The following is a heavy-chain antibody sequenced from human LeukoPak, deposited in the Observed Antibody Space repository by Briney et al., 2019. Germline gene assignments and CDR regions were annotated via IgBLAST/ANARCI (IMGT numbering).Heavy chain of an antibody. CDR1: GFTFSSYT. CDR2: ISYDGNTK. D-gene: IGHD2-2*01. CDR3: ARRVQATVLDY. J-gene: IGHJ4*02. V-gene: IGHV3-30-3*01. Sequence: PGGSLRLSCAASGFTFSSYTMHWVRQAPGKGLEWVAVISYDGNTKYYADSVKGRFTISRDDSKSTLYLQMNSLRDEDTAVYYCARRVQATVLDYWGQGTLLAVSS.